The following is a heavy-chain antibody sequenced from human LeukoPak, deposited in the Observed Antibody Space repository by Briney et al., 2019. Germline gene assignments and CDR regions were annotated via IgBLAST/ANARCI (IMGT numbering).Heavy chain of an antibody. CDR1: GFTFSSYG. J-gene: IGHJ4*02. Sequence: QPGGSLRLSCAASGFTFSSYGMHWVRQAPGKGLEWVAVISYDGSNKYYADSVKGRFTISRDNSKNTLYLQMNSLRAEDTAVYYCAKTPSTVAVAGIDYWGQGTLVTVSS. CDR3: AKTPSTVAVAGIDY. CDR2: ISYDGSNK. D-gene: IGHD6-19*01. V-gene: IGHV3-30*18.